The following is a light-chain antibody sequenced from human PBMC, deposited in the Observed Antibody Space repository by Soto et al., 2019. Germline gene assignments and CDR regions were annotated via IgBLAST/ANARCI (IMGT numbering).Light chain of an antibody. Sequence: QSALTQPRSVSGSPGQSVTISCTGTSSDVGGYNYVSWYQQHPGKAPKLMIYDVSNRPSGVPDRFSGSKSGNTASLTISGLQAEDEAYYYCCSYAGSYSEVFGTGTKLTVL. V-gene: IGLV2-11*01. CDR1: SSDVGGYNY. CDR3: CSYAGSYSEV. J-gene: IGLJ1*01. CDR2: DVS.